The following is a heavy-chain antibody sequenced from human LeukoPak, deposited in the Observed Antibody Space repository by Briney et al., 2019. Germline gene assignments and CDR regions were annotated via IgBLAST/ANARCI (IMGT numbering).Heavy chain of an antibody. D-gene: IGHD3-22*01. CDR2: ISYDGSNK. V-gene: IGHV3-30-3*01. J-gene: IGHJ4*02. CDR3: ATEPPYYYDSSGYGTYYFDY. Sequence: GRSLRLSCAASGFTFSSCAMHWVRQAPGKGLEWVAVISYDGSNKYYADSVKGRFTISRDNSKNTLYLQMNSLRAEDTAVYYCATEPPYYYDSSGYGTYYFDYWGQGTLVTVSS. CDR1: GFTFSSCA.